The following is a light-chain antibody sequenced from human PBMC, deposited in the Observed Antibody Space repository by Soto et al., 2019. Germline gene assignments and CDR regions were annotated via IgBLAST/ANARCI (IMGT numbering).Light chain of an antibody. CDR1: QSLLHINGYNY. CDR2: AAS. Sequence: VMTQSALSLPATPGQPASISCRSSQSLLHINGYNYLDWYLQKPGQSPQLLIYAASNLQSGVPSRFSGGGSGTDFTLTISGLQPEDFATYYCLQDYNSPLTFGGGTKVDIK. J-gene: IGKJ4*01. CDR3: LQDYNSPLT. V-gene: IGKV2-28*01.